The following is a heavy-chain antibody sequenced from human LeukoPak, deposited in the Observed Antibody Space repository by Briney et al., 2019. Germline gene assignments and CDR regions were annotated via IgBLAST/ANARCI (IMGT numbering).Heavy chain of an antibody. V-gene: IGHV3-11*06. CDR1: GFTFSDYY. CDR3: ARVGRGYSYGYGVDY. Sequence: GGSLRLSCAASGFTFSDYYMSWIRQAPGKGLEWVSYISSSSSYTNYADSVKGRFTISRDNAKNSLYLQMNSPRAEDTAVYYCARVGRGYSYGYGVDYWGQGTLVTVSS. J-gene: IGHJ4*02. D-gene: IGHD5-18*01. CDR2: ISSSSSYT.